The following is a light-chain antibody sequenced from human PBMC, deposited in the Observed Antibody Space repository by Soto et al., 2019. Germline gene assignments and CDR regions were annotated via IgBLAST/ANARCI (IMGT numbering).Light chain of an antibody. Sequence: DIQLTQSPSFLSASVGDRVTITCRASQGISSYLAWYQQKPGKAPKLLIYAASTLQSRVPTRFSGSGSGTEFPLTFSSRRPEDFATNSCQQVNSYPPYAFGQGTKLEIK. CDR1: QGISSY. V-gene: IGKV1-9*01. J-gene: IGKJ2*01. CDR3: QQVNSYPPYA. CDR2: AAS.